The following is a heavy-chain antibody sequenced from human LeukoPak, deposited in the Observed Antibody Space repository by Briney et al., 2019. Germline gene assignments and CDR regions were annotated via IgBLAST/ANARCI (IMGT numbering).Heavy chain of an antibody. CDR3: ARWSGDYKFDY. Sequence: GGSLRLSCVASGFTFSNYAMTWVRQVSGKGLEWVSGISGSGGGTYYAASVKGRFTISRDNSKDTLFLQMNSLRADDTALYYCARWSGDYKFDYWGQGTLVTVSS. CDR1: GFTFSNYA. CDR2: ISGSGGGT. V-gene: IGHV3-23*01. J-gene: IGHJ4*02. D-gene: IGHD3-3*01.